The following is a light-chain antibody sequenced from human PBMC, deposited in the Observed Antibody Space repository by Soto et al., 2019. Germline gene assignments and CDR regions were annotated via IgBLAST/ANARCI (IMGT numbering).Light chain of an antibody. CDR2: DVS. CDR3: QQRSNWYT. J-gene: IGKJ2*01. Sequence: EIVLTQSPATLSLSPGERATLSCRASQSISNYLAWYQQKPGQAPRLLIYDVSNRATGTPARFSGSGSGTDFTLTISSLEPDDFAVYYCQQRSNWYTFGQGTKLESK. V-gene: IGKV3-11*01. CDR1: QSISNY.